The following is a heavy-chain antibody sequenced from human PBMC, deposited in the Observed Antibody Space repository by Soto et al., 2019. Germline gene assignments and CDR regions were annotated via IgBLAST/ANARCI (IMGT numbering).Heavy chain of an antibody. Sequence: SETLSLTCTVSGGSISSSSYYWGWIRQPPEKGLEWIGSIYYSGSTYYNPSLKSRVTISVDTSKNQFSLKLSSVTAADTAVYYCARGSVSYPGTPFDYWGQGTLVTVSS. V-gene: IGHV4-39*01. CDR1: GGSISSSSYY. D-gene: IGHD1-1*01. CDR3: ARGSVSYPGTPFDY. J-gene: IGHJ4*02. CDR2: IYYSGST.